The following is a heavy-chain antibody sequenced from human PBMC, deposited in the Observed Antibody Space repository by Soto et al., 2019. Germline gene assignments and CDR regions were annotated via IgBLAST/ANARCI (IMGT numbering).Heavy chain of an antibody. CDR1: GGTFSSYA. J-gene: IGHJ6*02. V-gene: IGHV1-69*13. Sequence: ASVKVSCKASGGTFSSYAISWVRQAPGQGLEWMGGIIPIFGTANYAQKFQGRVTITADESTSTAYMELSSLRSEDTAVYYCASPGDGYKGGNYYYYYYGMDVWGQGTTVTVSS. CDR2: IIPIFGTA. CDR3: ASPGDGYKGGNYYYYYYGMDV. D-gene: IGHD5-12*01.